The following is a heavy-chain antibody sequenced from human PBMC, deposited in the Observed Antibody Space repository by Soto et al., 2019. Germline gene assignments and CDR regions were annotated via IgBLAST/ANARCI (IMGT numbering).Heavy chain of an antibody. CDR3: ARVGHIVVVTAIPDYYYYGMDV. CDR2: INAGSGNT. D-gene: IGHD2-21*02. Sequence: ASVKVSCKASGYTFTSYAMHWVRQAPGQRHEWMGWINAGSGNTKYSQKFQGRVTITRDTSASTAYMELSSLRSEDTAVYYCARVGHIVVVTAIPDYYYYGMDVWGQGXTVTVYS. V-gene: IGHV1-3*01. CDR1: GYTFTSYA. J-gene: IGHJ6*02.